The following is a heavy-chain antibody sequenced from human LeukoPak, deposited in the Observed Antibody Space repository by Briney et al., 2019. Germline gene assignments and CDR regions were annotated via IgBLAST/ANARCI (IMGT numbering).Heavy chain of an antibody. J-gene: IGHJ4*02. CDR2: IRSKANSYAT. CDR1: GFTFSGSA. Sequence: PGGSLRLSCAASGFTFSGSAMHWVRQASGKGLEWVGRIRSKANSYATAYAASVKGRFTISRDDSKNTAYLQMNSLKTEDTAVYYCTRHTGYYDSSGYYYFDHWGQGTLVTVSS. V-gene: IGHV3-73*01. D-gene: IGHD3-22*01. CDR3: TRHTGYYDSSGYYYFDH.